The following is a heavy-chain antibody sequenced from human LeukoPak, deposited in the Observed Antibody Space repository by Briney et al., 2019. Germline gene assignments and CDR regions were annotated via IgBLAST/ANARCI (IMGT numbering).Heavy chain of an antibody. CDR2: ISAYNGNT. V-gene: IGHV1-18*01. Sequence: ASVKVSCKACLYTFTSNGISWVRQAPGQGLEWMGWISAYNGNTNYAQKLQGRVTMTTDTSTSTAYMELRSLRSDDTAVYYCARAYCGGDCYRDDYWGQGTLVTVSS. J-gene: IGHJ4*02. CDR1: LYTFTSNG. D-gene: IGHD2-21*01. CDR3: ARAYCGGDCYRDDY.